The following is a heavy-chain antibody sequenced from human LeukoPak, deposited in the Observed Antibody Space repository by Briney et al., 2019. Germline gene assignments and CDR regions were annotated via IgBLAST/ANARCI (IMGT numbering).Heavy chain of an antibody. J-gene: IGHJ4*02. CDR2: ISGTGGNT. CDR3: ARDLSEKYCIDY. CDR1: GFTFNSYA. D-gene: IGHD2-8*02. Sequence: GGSLRLSCAASGFTFNSYAMSWVRQAPGKGLEWVSAISGTGGNTYYADSVKGRFTISRDNSKNTLSLQMNSLRAEDTAIYYCARDLSEKYCIDYWGQGTLVTVSS. V-gene: IGHV3-23*01.